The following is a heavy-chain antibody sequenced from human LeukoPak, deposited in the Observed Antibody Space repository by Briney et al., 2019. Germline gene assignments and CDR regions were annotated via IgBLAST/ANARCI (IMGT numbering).Heavy chain of an antibody. Sequence: GGSLRLSCAASGFTFSSYGMSWVRQAPGKGLEWVSSLSGSGGSTYYADSVKGRFTISRDNSKNTLYLQMNSLRAEDTAIYYCARGVCRDCGWFVPWGQGTRVTVSS. CDR3: ARGVCRDCGWFVP. V-gene: IGHV3-23*01. D-gene: IGHD2-21*01. CDR1: GFTFSSYG. CDR2: LSGSGGST. J-gene: IGHJ5*02.